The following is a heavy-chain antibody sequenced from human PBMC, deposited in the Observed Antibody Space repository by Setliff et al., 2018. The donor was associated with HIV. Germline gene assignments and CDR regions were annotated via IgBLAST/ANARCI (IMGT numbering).Heavy chain of an antibody. CDR3: ARDPRIAVARDYYYYYMDV. D-gene: IGHD6-19*01. V-gene: IGHV1-8*03. J-gene: IGHJ6*03. CDR1: GYTFTTND. Sequence: ASVKVSCKASGYTFTTNDINWVRQATGQGLEWMGWMNPKSGNTGYAQKFQGRVTITADESTSTAYMELSSLRSEDTAVYYCARDPRIAVARDYYYYYMDVWGKGTTVTVSS. CDR2: MNPKSGNT.